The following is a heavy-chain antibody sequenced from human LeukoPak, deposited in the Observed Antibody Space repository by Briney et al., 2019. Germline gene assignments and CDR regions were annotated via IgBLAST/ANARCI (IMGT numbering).Heavy chain of an antibody. CDR3: ATSTVKTIGSGYYYYYMDV. J-gene: IGHJ6*03. Sequence: PSETLSLTCTVSGGSIGSYYWSWIRQPPGKGLEWIGYIYYSGSTNYNPSLKSRVTISVDTSKNQFSLKLSSVTAADTAVYYCATSTVKTIGSGYYYYYMDVWGKGTTVTVSS. CDR2: IYYSGST. V-gene: IGHV4-59*01. D-gene: IGHD4-17*01. CDR1: GGSIGSYY.